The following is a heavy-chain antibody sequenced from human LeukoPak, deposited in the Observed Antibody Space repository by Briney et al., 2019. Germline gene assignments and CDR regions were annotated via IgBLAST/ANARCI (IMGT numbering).Heavy chain of an antibody. CDR3: AREDYVILTGRGDYFDY. D-gene: IGHD3-9*01. V-gene: IGHV3-11*06. Sequence: GGSLRLSCAASGFTFSDYYMSWIRQAPGKGLEWVSYISSSSSYTNYADSVKGRFTISRDNAKNSLYLQMNSLRAEDTAVYYCAREDYVILTGRGDYFDYWGQGTLVTVSS. CDR2: ISSSSSYT. CDR1: GFTFSDYY. J-gene: IGHJ4*02.